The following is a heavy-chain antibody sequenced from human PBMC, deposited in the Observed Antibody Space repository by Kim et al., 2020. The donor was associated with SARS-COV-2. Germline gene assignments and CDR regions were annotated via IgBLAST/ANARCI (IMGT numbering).Heavy chain of an antibody. V-gene: IGHV4-39*07. CDR2: IYYSGST. D-gene: IGHD2-2*01. CDR3: ARGVVVPAGMDV. Sequence: SETLSLTCTVSGGSISSSSYYWGWIRQPPGKGLEWIGSIYYSGSTYYNPSLKSRVTISVDTSKNQFSLKLSSVTAADTAVYYCARGVVVPAGMDVWGQGTTVTVSS. J-gene: IGHJ6*02. CDR1: GGSISSSSYY.